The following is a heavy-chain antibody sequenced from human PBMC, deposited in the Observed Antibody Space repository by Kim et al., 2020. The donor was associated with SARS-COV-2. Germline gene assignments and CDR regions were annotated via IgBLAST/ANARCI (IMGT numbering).Heavy chain of an antibody. CDR2: IYYSGST. CDR1: GVSISSYY. Sequence: SETLSLTCAVSGVSISSYYWSWIRQPPGKGLEWIGYIYYSGSTNYNPSLKSRFTISEDASKNQFFLQLSDVTAADTAVYYCGRHGIFAGAFDIGG. J-gene: IGHJ3*02. D-gene: IGHD1-20*01. V-gene: IGHV4-59*08. CDR3: GRHGIFAGAFDI.